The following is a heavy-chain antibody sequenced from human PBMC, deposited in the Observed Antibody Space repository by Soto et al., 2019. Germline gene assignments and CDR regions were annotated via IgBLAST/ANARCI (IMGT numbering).Heavy chain of an antibody. D-gene: IGHD1-1*01. CDR2: INHSGST. Sequence: QGQLQGCGAGLLKPSETLSLTCAVYGGSLSGYYGNWIRQSPGKGLEWIGEINHSGSTNYNPSLKSRVTISMDTSKNQFSLKLSSVTAADTAVYYCARTRNLDVWGQGTMVIVSS. J-gene: IGHJ6*02. CDR1: GGSLSGYY. V-gene: IGHV4-34*01. CDR3: ARTRNLDV.